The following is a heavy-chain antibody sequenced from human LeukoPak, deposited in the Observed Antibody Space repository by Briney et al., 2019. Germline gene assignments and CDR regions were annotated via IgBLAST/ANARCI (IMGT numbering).Heavy chain of an antibody. J-gene: IGHJ1*01. D-gene: IGHD5-18*01. CDR3: TTSYGYSYKR. CDR1: GFTFGDYA. V-gene: IGHV3-15*01. Sequence: GGSLRLSCTASGFTFGDYAMSWFRQAPGKGLEWVGRIKSKTDGGTTDYAAPVKGRFTISRDDSKNTLYLQMNSLKTEDTAVYYCTTSYGYSYKRWGQGTLVTVSS. CDR2: IKSKTDGGTT.